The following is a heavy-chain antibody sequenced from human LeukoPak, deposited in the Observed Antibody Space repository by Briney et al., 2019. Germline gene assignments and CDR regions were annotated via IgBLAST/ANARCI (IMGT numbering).Heavy chain of an antibody. D-gene: IGHD1-26*01. CDR1: GFIFGDYY. J-gene: IGHJ4*02. CDR2: ISGSSRIYT. CDR3: ARVGNSGSYRFDY. V-gene: IGHV3-11*06. Sequence: TPGGSLRLSCAASGFIFGDYYMSWIRQAPGKGLEWVSYISGSSRIYTNYADSVKGRFTISRDNAKNSLYLQMNSLRAEDTAVYYYARVGNSGSYRFDYWGQGTLVTVSS.